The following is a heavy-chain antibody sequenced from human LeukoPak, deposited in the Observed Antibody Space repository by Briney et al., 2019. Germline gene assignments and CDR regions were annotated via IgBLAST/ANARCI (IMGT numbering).Heavy chain of an antibody. CDR2: IYHSGST. D-gene: IGHD1-26*01. Sequence: SETLSLTCTISGGSITSYYWNWIRQPPGKGLEWIGYIYHSGSTNYNPSLKSRVTMSVDTSKSQFSLKLSSMTAADTAVYYCARGSTPDYWGQGTLVTVSS. V-gene: IGHV4-59*01. CDR1: GGSITSYY. J-gene: IGHJ4*02. CDR3: ARGSTPDY.